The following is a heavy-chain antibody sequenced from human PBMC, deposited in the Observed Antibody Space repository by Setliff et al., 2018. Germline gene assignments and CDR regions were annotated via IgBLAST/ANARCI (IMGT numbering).Heavy chain of an antibody. V-gene: IGHV3-7*01. CDR3: ARSTFDFRGAYQNYYYYYYGMDV. Sequence: GGSLRLSCAASGFTFSSYWMSWVRQAPGKGLEWVANIKQDGSEKYYVDSVKGRFTISRDNAKNSLYLQMNSLRAEDTAVYYCARSTFDFRGAYQNYYYYYYGMDVWGQGTTVTVSS. CDR1: GFTFSSYW. CDR2: IKQDGSEK. J-gene: IGHJ6*02. D-gene: IGHD3-3*01.